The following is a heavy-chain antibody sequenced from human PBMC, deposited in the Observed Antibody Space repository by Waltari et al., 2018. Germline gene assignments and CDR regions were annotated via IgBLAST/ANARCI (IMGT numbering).Heavy chain of an antibody. CDR3: ARDRLAAAGTSYYYYGMDV. Sequence: QVQLQESGPGLVKPSGTLSLTCAVSGGSISSSNWWRWVRQPPGKGLEWIGEIYHSGGTNYNPSLKSRVTISVDKSKNQFSLKLSSVTAADTAVYYCARDRLAAAGTSYYYYGMDVWGQGTTVTVSS. V-gene: IGHV4-4*02. CDR1: GGSISSSNW. D-gene: IGHD6-13*01. J-gene: IGHJ6*02. CDR2: IYHSGGT.